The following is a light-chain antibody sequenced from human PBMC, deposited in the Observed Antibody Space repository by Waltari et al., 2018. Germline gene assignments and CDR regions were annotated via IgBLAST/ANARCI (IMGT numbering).Light chain of an antibody. CDR2: SAS. CDR3: QQYYSTPYT. V-gene: IGKV4-1*01. CDR1: PSVLYSPNNKND. Sequence: DIVMTHSPDSLDVYLGERATLNCKSSPSVLYSPNNKNDLAWHQQKPGQPPKLLLYSASTRESGVPDRFSGSGSGTDFTLTISTLQAEDVAIYYCQQYYSTPYTFGQGTKLEIK. J-gene: IGKJ2*01.